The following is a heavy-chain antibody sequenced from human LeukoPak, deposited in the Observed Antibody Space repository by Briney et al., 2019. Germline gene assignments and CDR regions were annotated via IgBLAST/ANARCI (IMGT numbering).Heavy chain of an antibody. CDR2: IYHSGST. CDR1: GGSISGSDW. J-gene: IGHJ4*02. CDR3: ARVTGYMIEDYFDY. V-gene: IGHV4-4*02. D-gene: IGHD3-9*01. Sequence: SETLSLTCAVSGGSISGSDWWSWVRQPPRKGLEWIGEIYHSGSTNYNPSLKSRVPISVDTAKNQFSLKLSSVTAADTAVYYCARVTGYMIEDYFDYWGQGTLVTVSS.